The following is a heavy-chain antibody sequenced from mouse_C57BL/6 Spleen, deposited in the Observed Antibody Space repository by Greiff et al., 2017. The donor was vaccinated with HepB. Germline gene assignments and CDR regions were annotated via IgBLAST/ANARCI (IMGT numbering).Heavy chain of an antibody. CDR3: ARRLRSALDD. CDR2: ISNGGGST. J-gene: IGHJ4*01. V-gene: IGHV5-12*01. Sequence: EVKLVESGGGLVQPGGSLKLSCAASGFTFSDYYMYWVRQTPEKRLEWVAYISNGGGSTYYPDTVKGRFTISRDNAKNTLYLQMSRLKSEDTAMYYWARRLRSALDDWGQGTSVTVSS. D-gene: IGHD2-4*01. CDR1: GFTFSDYY.